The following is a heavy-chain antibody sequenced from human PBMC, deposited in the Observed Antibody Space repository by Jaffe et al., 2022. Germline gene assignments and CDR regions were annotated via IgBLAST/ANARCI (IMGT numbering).Heavy chain of an antibody. V-gene: IGHV3-74*01. J-gene: IGHJ3*02. D-gene: IGHD6-13*01. Sequence: EVQLVESGGGLVQPGGSLRLSCEASGFTFSSYWMHWVRQGPGKGLMWVSRIYTDGSRTDYADSVKGRFTISRDNANNTLYLQMNSLRAEDTAVYFCARGAAVGTGLDAFDIWGQGTMVTVSS. CDR3: ARGAAVGTGLDAFDI. CDR2: IYTDGSRT. CDR1: GFTFSSYW.